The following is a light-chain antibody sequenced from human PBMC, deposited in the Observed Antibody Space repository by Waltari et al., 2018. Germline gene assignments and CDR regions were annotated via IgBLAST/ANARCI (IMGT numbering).Light chain of an antibody. V-gene: IGLV3-19*01. CDR2: GPD. J-gene: IGLJ3*02. CDR1: SLRKFS. CDR3: HSRDSTSTRV. Sequence: SSELNQDPAVSVALGQTVKITCQGDSLRKFSASWYQQRPGQAPILVLYGPDYRPSGIPGRFSVSTSGGTASLTITGAQAEDEAVYYCHSRDSTSTRVFGGGTRLTV.